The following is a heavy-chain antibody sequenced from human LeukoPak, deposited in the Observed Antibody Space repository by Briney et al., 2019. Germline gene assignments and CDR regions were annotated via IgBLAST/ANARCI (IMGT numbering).Heavy chain of an antibody. CDR2: IYYSGST. CDR3: ARLRYNWTDAAT. Sequence: SETLSLPCTVSGGSMRRSSAYWRWIRQPPGKGLEWIGSIYYSGSTYHNPSLKSRVTISVDTSKHQFSLKLTSVTAADTAVYFCARLRYNWTDAATWGKGPLVTVSS. J-gene: IGHJ5*02. CDR1: GGSMRRSSAY. V-gene: IGHV4-39*01. D-gene: IGHD1-20*01.